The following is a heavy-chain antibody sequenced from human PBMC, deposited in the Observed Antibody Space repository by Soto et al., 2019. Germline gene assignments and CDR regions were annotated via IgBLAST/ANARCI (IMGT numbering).Heavy chain of an antibody. D-gene: IGHD5-18*01. Sequence: QVQLVQSGAEVKKPGASVKVSGKASGYTFSNDGISWVRQGQGQGLEWLVCISGYNGNTHYEEKVQDRIKMTTDTSTSTTYLELRSLRSDDTAVYFCARDPGFGFGYSYAFAMDVWGQGTTVTVSS. CDR2: ISGYNGNT. CDR3: ARDPGFGFGYSYAFAMDV. CDR1: GYTFSNDG. J-gene: IGHJ6*02. V-gene: IGHV1-18*01.